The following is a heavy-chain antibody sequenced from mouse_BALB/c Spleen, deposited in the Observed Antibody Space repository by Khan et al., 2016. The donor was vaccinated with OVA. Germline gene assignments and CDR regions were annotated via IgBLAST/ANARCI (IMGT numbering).Heavy chain of an antibody. J-gene: IGHJ4*01. Sequence: EVQLQESGPGLVKPSQSLSLTCTVTGYSITSDYAWNWIRQFPGNKLEWMGYISYSGSTSYNPSLKSRISITRHPSKNQFFLQLNSMTTEDTATYYCARDVSRYNYAMDYWGQGTAVTVSS. CDR3: ARDVSRYNYAMDY. V-gene: IGHV3-2*02. CDR1: GYSITSDYA. CDR2: ISYSGST. D-gene: IGHD1-1*01.